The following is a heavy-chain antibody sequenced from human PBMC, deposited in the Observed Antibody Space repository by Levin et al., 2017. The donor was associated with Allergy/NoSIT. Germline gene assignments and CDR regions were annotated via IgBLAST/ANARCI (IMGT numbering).Heavy chain of an antibody. D-gene: IGHD2-8*01. CDR3: ARVGGVYATDGVDY. CDR1: GGSISSSNW. V-gene: IGHV4-4*02. CDR2: IYHSGST. J-gene: IGHJ4*02. Sequence: GSLRLSCAVSGGSISSSNWWSWVRQPPGKGLEWIGEIYHSGSTNYNPSLKSRVTISVDKSKNQFSLKLSSVTAADTAVYYCARVGGVYATDGVDYWGQGTLVTVSS.